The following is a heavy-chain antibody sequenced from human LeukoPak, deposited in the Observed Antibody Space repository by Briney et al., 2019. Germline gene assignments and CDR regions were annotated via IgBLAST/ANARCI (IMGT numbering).Heavy chain of an antibody. CDR2: ISYDGSNK. V-gene: IGHV3-30-3*01. Sequence: GGSLRLSCAASGFTFSSYAMHWVRQAPGKGLEWVAVISYDGSNKYYADSVKGRFTISRDNSKNTLYLQMNSLRAEDTAVYYRARDGSIAAAGIPFDYWGQGTLVTVSS. CDR3: ARDGSIAAAGIPFDY. D-gene: IGHD6-13*01. J-gene: IGHJ4*02. CDR1: GFTFSSYA.